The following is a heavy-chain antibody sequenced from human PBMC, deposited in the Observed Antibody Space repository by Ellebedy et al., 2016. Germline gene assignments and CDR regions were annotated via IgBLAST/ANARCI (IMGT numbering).Heavy chain of an antibody. J-gene: IGHJ4*02. CDR1: GFIVSTNY. D-gene: IGHD6-19*01. V-gene: IGHV3-53*01. CDR3: ARGLPQWG. Sequence: GESLKISCAASGFIVSTNYMSWVRQAPGKGLEWVAALYSGGTIFYADSVKGRLTISRDDSKNTLYLQMNSLGAEDTAVYFCARGLPQWGWGQGTLVTVSS. CDR2: LYSGGTI.